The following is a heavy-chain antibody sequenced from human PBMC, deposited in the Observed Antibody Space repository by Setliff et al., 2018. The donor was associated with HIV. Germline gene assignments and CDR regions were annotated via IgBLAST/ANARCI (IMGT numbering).Heavy chain of an antibody. J-gene: IGHJ6*03. Sequence: SETLSLTCTVSGGSISSYCWNWLRQPPGKGLEWIGYIYPSGSTNYNPSLKSRVTISVYTSKNQFSLKLSSVTAADTAVYYCARSGLDRGYSSRRYYYYMDVWGKGTTVTVSS. CDR1: GGSISSYC. CDR2: IYPSGST. V-gene: IGHV4-4*09. CDR3: ARSGLDRGYSSRRYYYYMDV. D-gene: IGHD6-13*01.